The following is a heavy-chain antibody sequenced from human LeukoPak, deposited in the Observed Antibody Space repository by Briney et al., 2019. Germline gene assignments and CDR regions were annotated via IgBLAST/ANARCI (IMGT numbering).Heavy chain of an antibody. CDR2: INPNSGGT. J-gene: IGHJ4*02. Sequence: ASVKVSCKASGYTFTGYYMHWVRQAPGQGLEWMGWINPNSGGTNYAQKFQGRVIMTRDTSISTAYMELSRLRSDDTAVYYCARASSGTKPFDYWGQGTLVTVSS. CDR1: GYTFTGYY. V-gene: IGHV1-2*02. CDR3: ARASSGTKPFDY.